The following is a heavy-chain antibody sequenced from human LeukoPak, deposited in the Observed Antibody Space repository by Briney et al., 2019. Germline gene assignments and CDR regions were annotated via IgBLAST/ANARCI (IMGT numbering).Heavy chain of an antibody. CDR3: ARSDGNSGGVFDF. D-gene: IGHD4-23*01. J-gene: IGHJ4*02. CDR1: GYTFTTFW. V-gene: IGHV5-51*01. Sequence: GESLKISCKGSGYTFTTFWIAWVRQEPGKGLEWMGIVFPGDSDTRYSPPFQGQVTISADRSINTAYLQWSSLKASDTAMYYCARSDGNSGGVFDFWGQGVLVTVST. CDR2: VFPGDSDT.